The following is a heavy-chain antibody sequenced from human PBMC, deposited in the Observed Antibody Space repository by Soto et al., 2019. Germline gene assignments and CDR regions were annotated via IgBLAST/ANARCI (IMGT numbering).Heavy chain of an antibody. D-gene: IGHD4-17*01. CDR2: IYYRGST. Sequence: QVQLQESGPGLVKPSQTLSLTCTVSGGSISSGDYYWSWIRQPPGKGLEWIGYIYYRGSTYYNPSLKHRGTISVDTSKNQSSLKLSSVTAADTAVYYCARSHQYGDYVNWGQGTLVTVSS. V-gene: IGHV4-30-4*01. CDR3: ARSHQYGDYVN. J-gene: IGHJ4*02. CDR1: GGSISSGDYY.